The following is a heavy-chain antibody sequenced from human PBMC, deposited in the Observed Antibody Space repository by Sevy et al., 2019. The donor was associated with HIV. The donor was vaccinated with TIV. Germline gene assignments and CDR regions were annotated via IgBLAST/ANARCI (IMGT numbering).Heavy chain of an antibody. CDR1: GFTFSTYW. CDR3: ARDCSSTSCLWGMDV. V-gene: IGHV3-7*03. D-gene: IGHD2-2*01. CDR2: IKKDGSEK. J-gene: IGHJ6*02. Sequence: RGSLRLSCTASGFTFSTYWMSWVRQAPGKGLEWVANIKKDGSEKYYVDSVKGRFTISRDNAKKSLYLKMNSLRAEDTAVYYCARDCSSTSCLWGMDVWGQGTTVTVSS.